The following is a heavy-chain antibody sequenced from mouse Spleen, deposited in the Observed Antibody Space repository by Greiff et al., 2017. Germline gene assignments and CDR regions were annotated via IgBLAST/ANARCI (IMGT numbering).Heavy chain of an antibody. CDR1: GYTFTDYE. Sequence: QVQLKQSGAELVRPGASVTLSCKASGYTFTDYEMHWVKQTPVHGLEWIGAIDPETGGTAYNQKFKGKAILTADKSSSTAYMELRSLTSEDSAVYYCTRKTNSWDYWGQGTTLTVSS. CDR2: IDPETGGT. J-gene: IGHJ2*01. CDR3: TRKTNSWDY. V-gene: IGHV1-15*01.